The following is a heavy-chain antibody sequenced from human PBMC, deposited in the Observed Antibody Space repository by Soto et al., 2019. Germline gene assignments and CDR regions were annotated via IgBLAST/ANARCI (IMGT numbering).Heavy chain of an antibody. Sequence: WGSLRLSCAASGFTFGDYAMGGVRQAPGKGLEWVSAISSSASSTYYAHSVKGRFTISRDNSKNTLYLQMNSLRAEDTAIFYCAKAPVAGTPYYFDYWGQGTLVTVSS. D-gene: IGHD6-19*01. V-gene: IGHV3-23*01. CDR1: GFTFGDYA. CDR2: ISSSASST. J-gene: IGHJ4*02. CDR3: AKAPVAGTPYYFDY.